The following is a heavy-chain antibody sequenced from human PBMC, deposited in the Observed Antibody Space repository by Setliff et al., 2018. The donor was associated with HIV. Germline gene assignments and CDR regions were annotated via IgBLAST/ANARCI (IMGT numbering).Heavy chain of an antibody. Sequence: SETLSLTCTVSGGSITGYYWNWVRQPAGRGLEWIGRIFASGNTNYNPSLKSRVTMSVDTSKNQFSLSLNSVTAADTAIYYCARGGPSVPCTSVSCPPYYYMDVWGKGATVTVSS. CDR3: ARGGPSVPCTSVSCPPYYYMDV. D-gene: IGHD2-2*01. CDR1: GGSITGYY. J-gene: IGHJ6*03. CDR2: IFASGNT. V-gene: IGHV4-4*07.